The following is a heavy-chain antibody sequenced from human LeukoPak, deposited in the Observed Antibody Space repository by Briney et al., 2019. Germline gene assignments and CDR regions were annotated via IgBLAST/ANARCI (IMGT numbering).Heavy chain of an antibody. CDR3: ASREQLLYSGYYYGMDV. V-gene: IGHV1-69*13. Sequence: SVKVSCKASGGTFSSYAISWVRQAPGQGLEWMGGIIPIFGTANYAQKFQGRVTITADESTSTAYMELSSLRSEDTAMYYCASREQLLYSGYYYGMDVWGQGTTVTVSS. J-gene: IGHJ6*02. D-gene: IGHD2-2*02. CDR1: GGTFSSYA. CDR2: IIPIFGTA.